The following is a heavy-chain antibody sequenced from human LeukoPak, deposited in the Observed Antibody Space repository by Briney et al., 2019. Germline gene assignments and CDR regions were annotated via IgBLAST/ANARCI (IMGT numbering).Heavy chain of an antibody. CDR1: GFTFSNYG. V-gene: IGHV3-30*02. CDR3: AREESSLVLGGLAY. D-gene: IGHD6-13*01. Sequence: GGSLRLSCAASGFTFSNYGIHWVRQAPGKGLEWVTFIQTDGNTKYYADSVRGRFTISRDNSKNTVSLQMNSLRAGDTAVYYCAREESSLVLGGLAYWGQGTLVTVSS. J-gene: IGHJ4*02. CDR2: IQTDGNTK.